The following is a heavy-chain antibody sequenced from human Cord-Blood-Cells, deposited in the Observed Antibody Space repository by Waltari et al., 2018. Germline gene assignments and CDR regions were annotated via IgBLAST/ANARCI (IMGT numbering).Heavy chain of an antibody. CDR2: IYYSGST. CDR3: ARGRSYPSYFDY. Sequence: QVQLQESGPGLVKPSQTLSLTCPVSGGSISSGGYYWSWIRQHPGKGLEWIGYIYYSGSTYYNQSLKSRVTISVDTSKNQFSLKLSSVTAADTAVYYCARGRSYPSYFDYWGQGTLVTVSS. V-gene: IGHV4-31*03. CDR1: GGSISSGGYY. J-gene: IGHJ4*02. D-gene: IGHD5-18*01.